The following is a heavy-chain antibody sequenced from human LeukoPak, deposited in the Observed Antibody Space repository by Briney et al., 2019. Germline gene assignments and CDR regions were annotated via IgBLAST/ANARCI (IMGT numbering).Heavy chain of an antibody. V-gene: IGHV3-30*03. CDR3: ASSRDGYNFGFDY. CDR1: GFTFSRYA. J-gene: IGHJ4*02. CDR2: ISHDGSDK. Sequence: GRSLRLSCAASGFTFSRYAMHWVRQAPGKGLEWVAVISHDGSDKYYADSVKGRITISRDNAKNTLYLQMNSLRAEDTAVYCCASSRDGYNFGFDYWGQGTLVTVSS. D-gene: IGHD5-24*01.